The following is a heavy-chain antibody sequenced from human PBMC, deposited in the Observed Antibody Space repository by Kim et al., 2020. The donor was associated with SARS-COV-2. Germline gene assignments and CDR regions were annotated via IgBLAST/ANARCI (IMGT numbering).Heavy chain of an antibody. Sequence: GESLKISCKGSGYSFTSYWIVWVRQMPGKGLEWMGTIYPGDSDSRYSPSFQGQVTISADKSISTAYLQWSSLKASDTAMYYCARRTIYGVVTAIQSNDAFDIWGQGTMVIVSS. J-gene: IGHJ3*02. D-gene: IGHD2-21*02. CDR3: ARRTIYGVVTAIQSNDAFDI. CDR1: GYSFTSYW. CDR2: IYPGDSDS. V-gene: IGHV5-51*01.